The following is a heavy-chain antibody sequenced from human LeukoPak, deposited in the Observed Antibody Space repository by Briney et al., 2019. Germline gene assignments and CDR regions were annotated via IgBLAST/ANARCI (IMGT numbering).Heavy chain of an antibody. D-gene: IGHD3-22*01. CDR2: IYHSGST. CDR1: GGPISSGGYS. CDR3: AREGDDSSGYDI. V-gene: IGHV4-30-2*01. Sequence: SETLSLTCAVSGGPISSGGYSWSWIRQPPGKGLEWIGYIYHSGSTYYNPSLKSRVTISVDRSKNQFSLKLSSVTAADTAVYYCAREGDDSSGYDIWGQGTMVTVSS. J-gene: IGHJ3*02.